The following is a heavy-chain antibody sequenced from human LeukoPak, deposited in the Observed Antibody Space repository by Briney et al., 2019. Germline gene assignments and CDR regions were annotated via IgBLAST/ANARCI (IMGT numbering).Heavy chain of an antibody. CDR2: ISGSGVST. CDR3: AREGCSGGSCYSRAGMDV. CDR1: GFTFSNYA. J-gene: IGHJ6*02. V-gene: IGHV3-23*01. Sequence: GGSLRLSCAASGFTFSNYAMSWVRQAPGKGLDWVSVISGSGVSTFYADSVMGRFTISRDNSKNTLYLQMNSLRAEDTAVYYCAREGCSGGSCYSRAGMDVWGQGTTVTVSS. D-gene: IGHD2-15*01.